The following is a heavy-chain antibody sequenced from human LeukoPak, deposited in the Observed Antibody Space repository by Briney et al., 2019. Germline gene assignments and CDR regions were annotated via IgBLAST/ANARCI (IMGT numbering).Heavy chain of an antibody. J-gene: IGHJ5*02. D-gene: IGHD3-22*01. V-gene: IGHV4-34*01. CDR2: IYYSGST. Sequence: SETLSLTCAAYGGSFSGYYWSWIRQPPGKGLEWIGSIYYSGSTYYNPSLKSRVTISVDTSKNQFSLKLSSVTAADTAVYYCARDNRVITMIVVPRGGYWFDPWGQGTLVTVSS. CDR3: ARDNRVITMIVVPRGGYWFDP. CDR1: GGSFSGYY.